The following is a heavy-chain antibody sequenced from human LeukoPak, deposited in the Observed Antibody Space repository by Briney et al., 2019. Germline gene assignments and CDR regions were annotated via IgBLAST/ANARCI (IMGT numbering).Heavy chain of an antibody. CDR1: GGTFSSYA. Sequence: ASVKVSCKASGGTFSSYAISWVRQAPGQGLEWMGGIIPIFGTANYAQKFQGRVTITTDESTSTAYMELSSLRSEDTAVYYCASPYCSSTSCYHYYFDYWGQGTLDTVSS. CDR2: IIPIFGTA. J-gene: IGHJ4*02. V-gene: IGHV1-69*05. CDR3: ASPYCSSTSCYHYYFDY. D-gene: IGHD2-2*01.